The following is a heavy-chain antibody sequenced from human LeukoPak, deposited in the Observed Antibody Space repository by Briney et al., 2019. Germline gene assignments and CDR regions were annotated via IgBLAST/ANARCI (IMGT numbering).Heavy chain of an antibody. CDR2: ISSSGSTI. CDR1: GFTFSDYY. Sequence: GGSLRLSCAASGFTFSDYYMSWIRQAPGKGLEWVSYISSSGSTIYYADSVKGRFTISRDNAKNSLYLQMNSLRAEDTAVYFCARVGALSSSWLLYWGQGTLVTVSS. V-gene: IGHV3-11*04. D-gene: IGHD6-13*01. CDR3: ARVGALSSSWLLY. J-gene: IGHJ4*02.